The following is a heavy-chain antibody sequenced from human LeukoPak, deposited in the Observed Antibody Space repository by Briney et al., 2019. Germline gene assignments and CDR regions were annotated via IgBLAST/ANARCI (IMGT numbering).Heavy chain of an antibody. Sequence: SETLSLTCTVSGGSLSSYYCSWIRQPAGKGLEWIGRIYTSGSTNYNPSLKSRVTMSVDTSKNQFSLKLYSVTAADTAVYYCARGPYCNSTSCSQYYFDYWGQGALVTVSS. CDR2: IYTSGST. J-gene: IGHJ4*02. CDR1: GGSLSSYY. D-gene: IGHD2-2*01. CDR3: ARGPYCNSTSCSQYYFDY. V-gene: IGHV4-4*07.